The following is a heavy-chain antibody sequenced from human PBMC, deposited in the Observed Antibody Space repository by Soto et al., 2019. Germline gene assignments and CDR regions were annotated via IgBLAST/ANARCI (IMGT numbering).Heavy chain of an antibody. CDR2: ISGSGGST. CDR1: GFTFSSYA. V-gene: IGHV3-23*01. J-gene: IGHJ6*02. D-gene: IGHD6-6*01. Sequence: PGGSLRLSCAASGFTFSSYAMSWVRQAPGKGLEWVSAISGSGGSTYYADTVKGRFTISRDNSKNTLYLQMNSLRAEDTAVYYCAKDLSSSSRERNYYYYYGMDVWGQGTTVTVSS. CDR3: AKDLSSSSRERNYYYYYGMDV.